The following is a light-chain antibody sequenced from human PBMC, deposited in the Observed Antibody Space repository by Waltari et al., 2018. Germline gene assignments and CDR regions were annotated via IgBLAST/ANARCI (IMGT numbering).Light chain of an antibody. V-gene: IGKV1-9*01. CDR1: QDISSH. J-gene: IGKJ5*01. CDR3: QQLNSYPIT. CDR2: GAS. Sequence: DIQLTTYPSFLSASVGDRIITTSRASQDISSHLAWYQKNPGKAPKLLVYGASTLGSGVPSGFSGGGSGTEFTLTISSLQPEDFATYYCQQLNSYPITFGQGTRLEIK.